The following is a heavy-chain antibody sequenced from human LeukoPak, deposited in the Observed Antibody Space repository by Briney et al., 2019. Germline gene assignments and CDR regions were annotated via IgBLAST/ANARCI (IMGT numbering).Heavy chain of an antibody. CDR1: GGSISSGDYY. J-gene: IGHJ4*02. D-gene: IGHD1-26*01. CDR2: IYYSGST. CDR3: ARARELTYYFDY. V-gene: IGHV4-30-4*01. Sequence: SETLSLTCTVSGGSISSGDYYWSWIRQPPGKGLEWIGYIYYSGSTYYNPSLKSRVTISVDTSKNQFSLKLSSVTAADTAVYYCARARELTYYFDYWGQGTLVTVSS.